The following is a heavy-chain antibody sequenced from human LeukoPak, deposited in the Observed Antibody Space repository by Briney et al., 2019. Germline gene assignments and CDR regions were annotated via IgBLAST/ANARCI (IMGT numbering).Heavy chain of an antibody. V-gene: IGHV4-30-2*01. D-gene: IGHD3-16*01. Sequence: PSETLSLTCTVSGGSISSGGYYWSWIRQPPGKGLEWIGYIYHSGSTYYNPSLKSRVTISVDRSKNQFSLKLSSVTATDTAVYYCARDLDRLGGFDPWGQGTLVTVSS. CDR1: GGSISSGGYY. CDR3: ARDLDRLGGFDP. CDR2: IYHSGST. J-gene: IGHJ5*02.